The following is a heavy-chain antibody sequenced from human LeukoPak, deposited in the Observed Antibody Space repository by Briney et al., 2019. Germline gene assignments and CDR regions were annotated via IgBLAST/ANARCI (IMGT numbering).Heavy chain of an antibody. CDR3: ARPTSYSSSWYDDAFDI. D-gene: IGHD6-13*01. J-gene: IGHJ3*02. Sequence: PSETLSLTCTVSGGSISSGSYYWSWIRQPAGKGLERIGRIYSSGSTNFHPSLKSRVTISIDTSKNQFPLKLRSVTAADTAVYYCARPTSYSSSWYDDAFDIWGQGTMVTVSS. CDR2: IYSSGST. CDR1: GGSISSGSYY. V-gene: IGHV4-61*02.